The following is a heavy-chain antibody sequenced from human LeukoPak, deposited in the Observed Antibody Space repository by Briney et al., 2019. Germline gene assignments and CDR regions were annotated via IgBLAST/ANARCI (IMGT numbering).Heavy chain of an antibody. J-gene: IGHJ6*02. CDR1: GGSFSGYY. CDR3: ARRPHGRYYYYGMDV. CDR2: IYYSGST. Sequence: SETLSLTCAVYGGSFSGYYWSWIRQPPGKGLEWIGYIYYSGSTNYNPSLKSRVTISVDTSKNQFSLKLSSVTAADTAVYYCARRPHGRYYYYGMDVWGQGTTVTVSS. V-gene: IGHV4-59*08.